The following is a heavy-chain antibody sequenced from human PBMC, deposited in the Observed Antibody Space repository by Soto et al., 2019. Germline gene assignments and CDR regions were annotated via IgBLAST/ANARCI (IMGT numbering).Heavy chain of an antibody. CDR3: ARYNSYAIDY. Sequence: PSVPLSHTCSVAGSTSSSYYGSLLRQPTGKRLEWIANIHYSGTTNYIPSLASRVTLSVDTSKNHFSLKMTSVTAADRAMYFCARYNSYAIDYWGRGTLVPGSS. J-gene: IGHJ4*02. D-gene: IGHD2-8*01. CDR2: IHYSGTT. V-gene: IGHV4-59*01. CDR1: GSTSSSYY.